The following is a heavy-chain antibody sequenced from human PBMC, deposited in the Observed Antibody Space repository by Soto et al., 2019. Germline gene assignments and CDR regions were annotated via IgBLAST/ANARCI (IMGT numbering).Heavy chain of an antibody. J-gene: IGHJ4*02. V-gene: IGHV1-24*01. CDR1: GGTFSSYA. CDR3: AADRKIVGTIGAFDF. D-gene: IGHD1-26*01. CDR2: SAPEEGEP. Sequence: ASVKVSCNASGGTFSSYAISWVRQAPGQGLEWMGRSAPEEGEPIYPQKFQGRVSMTEDPSTDTAYMELTSLRFEDTAVYFCAADRKIVGTIGAFDFWGQGTQVTVSS.